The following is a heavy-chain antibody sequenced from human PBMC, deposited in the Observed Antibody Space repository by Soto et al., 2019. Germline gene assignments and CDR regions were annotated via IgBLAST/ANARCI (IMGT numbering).Heavy chain of an antibody. CDR1: AFTFSDYY. CDR3: ARPVRGYSHGYDY. Sequence: WGSLRLSCAASAFTFSDYYMRWIRQAPGKGLEWVSYISSSGSTIYYADFVKGRFTISRDNAKNSLYLQMDSLRAEDTAVYYGARPVRGYSHGYDYWGQGTLVTVSS. J-gene: IGHJ4*02. V-gene: IGHV3-11*01. CDR2: ISSSGSTI. D-gene: IGHD5-18*01.